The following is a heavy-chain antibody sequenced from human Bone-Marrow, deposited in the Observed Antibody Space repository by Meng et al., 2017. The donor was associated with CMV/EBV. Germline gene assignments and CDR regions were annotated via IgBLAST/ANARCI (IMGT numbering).Heavy chain of an antibody. D-gene: IGHD2-2*01. CDR2: IYYSGST. J-gene: IGHJ6*02. CDR3: ARGNIVVVPAARFEFMDV. Sequence: SETLSLTCTVSGGSISSYYWSWIRQPPGKGLEWIGYIYYSGSTNYNPSLKSRVTISVDTSKNQFSLKLSSVTAADTAVYYCARGNIVVVPAARFEFMDVWGQGTTVTV. V-gene: IGHV4-59*01. CDR1: GGSISSYY.